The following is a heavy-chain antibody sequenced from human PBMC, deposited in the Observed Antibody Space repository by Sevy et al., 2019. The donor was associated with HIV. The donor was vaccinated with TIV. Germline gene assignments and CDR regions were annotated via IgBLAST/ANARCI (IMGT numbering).Heavy chain of an antibody. V-gene: IGHV1-69*05. D-gene: IGHD3-10*01. J-gene: IGHJ6*03. CDR1: GGTFSSYA. Sequence: ASVKVSCKASGGTFSSYAISWVRQAPGQGLEWMGGIIPIFGTANYEQKFQGRVTITSDKSRSTAYMELSSLRTEDTAVYYCARGGIGELSPSYYYYMDVWGKGTTVTVSS. CDR2: IIPIFGTA. CDR3: ARGGIGELSPSYYYYMDV.